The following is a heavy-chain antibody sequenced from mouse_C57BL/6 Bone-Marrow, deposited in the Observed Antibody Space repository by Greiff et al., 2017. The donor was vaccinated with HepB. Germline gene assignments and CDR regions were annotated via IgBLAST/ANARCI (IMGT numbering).Heavy chain of an antibody. CDR1: GFNIKDDY. V-gene: IGHV14-4*01. CDR2: IDPEDGDT. CDR3: TTWRVAMDY. Sequence: EVKLMESGAELVRPGASVKLSCTASGFNIKDDYMHWVKQRPEQGLEWIGWIDPEDGDTEYASKFQGKATITADTSSNTAYLQLSSLTSEDTAVYYCTTWRVAMDYWGQGTSVTVSS. J-gene: IGHJ4*01.